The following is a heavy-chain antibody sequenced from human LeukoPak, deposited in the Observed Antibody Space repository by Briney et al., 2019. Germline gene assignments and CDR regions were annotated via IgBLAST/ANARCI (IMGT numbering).Heavy chain of an antibody. CDR2: IIPIFGTA. J-gene: IGHJ4*02. V-gene: IGHV1-69*13. D-gene: IGHD3-22*01. CDR1: GGTFSSYA. CDR3: ASISSGYYFPFDY. Sequence: ASVKVSCKASGGTFSSYAISWVRQAPGQGLEWMGGIIPIFGTANYAQKFQGRVTITADESTSTAYMELSSLRSEDTAVYYCASISSGYYFPFDYWGQGTLVTVSS.